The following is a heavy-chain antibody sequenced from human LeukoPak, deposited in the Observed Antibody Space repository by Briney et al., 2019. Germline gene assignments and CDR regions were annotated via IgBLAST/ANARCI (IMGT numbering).Heavy chain of an antibody. CDR2: IYSGGST. CDR1: GFTVSSNY. Sequence: GGSLRLSCAASGFTVSSNYMSWVRQAPGKGVEWVSVIYSGGSTYYADSVKGRFTISRDNSKNTLYLQMNSLRAEDTAVYYCARDRSGYFQNWGQGTLVTVSS. D-gene: IGHD3-3*01. CDR3: ARDRSGYFQN. V-gene: IGHV3-66*01. J-gene: IGHJ1*01.